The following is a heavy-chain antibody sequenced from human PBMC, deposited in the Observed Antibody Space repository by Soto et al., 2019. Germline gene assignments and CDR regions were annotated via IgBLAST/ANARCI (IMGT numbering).Heavy chain of an antibody. D-gene: IGHD6-13*01. V-gene: IGHV1-69*06. CDR1: GGTFSSYA. CDR2: IIPIFGTA. J-gene: IGHJ4*02. Sequence: PSVKVSCKASGGTFSSYAISWVRQAPGQGLEWMGGIIPIFGTANYAQKFQGRVTITADKSTSTAYMELSSLRSEDTAVYYCARDRGIAAAGYAYWGQGTLVIVSS. CDR3: ARDRGIAAAGYAY.